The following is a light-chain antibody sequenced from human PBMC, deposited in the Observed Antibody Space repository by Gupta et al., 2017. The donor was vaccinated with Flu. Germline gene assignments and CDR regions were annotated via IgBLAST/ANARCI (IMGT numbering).Light chain of an antibody. V-gene: IGLV2-14*01. CDR2: EVS. J-gene: IGLJ3*02. Sequence: INISCTGTSSDVGGYNYVSWYQQHPGKAPKLMIYEVSNRPSGVSNRFSGSKSGNTAFLTISGLQAEDEADYYCSSYTSSSTLWVFGGGTKLT. CDR1: SSDVGGYNY. CDR3: SSYTSSSTLWV.